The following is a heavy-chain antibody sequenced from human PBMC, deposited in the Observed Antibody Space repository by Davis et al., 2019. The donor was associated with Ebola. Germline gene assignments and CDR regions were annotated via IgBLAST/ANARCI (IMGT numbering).Heavy chain of an antibody. Sequence: PGGSLRLSCAASGFTFSSYWMHWVRQAPGKGLVWVSRINSDGSSTSYADSVKGRFTISRDNAKNTLYLQMNSLRAEDTAVYYCAGGGYGSGRGYYYGMDVWGQGTTVTVSS. CDR3: AGGGYGSGRGYYYGMDV. J-gene: IGHJ6*02. V-gene: IGHV3-74*01. D-gene: IGHD3-10*01. CDR2: INSDGSST. CDR1: GFTFSSYW.